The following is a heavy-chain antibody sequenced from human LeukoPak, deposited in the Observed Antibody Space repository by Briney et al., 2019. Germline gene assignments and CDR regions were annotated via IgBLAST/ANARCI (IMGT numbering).Heavy chain of an antibody. Sequence: GASVKVSCKASGGTFANYAISWVRQAPGQGLEWMGGIIPIFGTGHSAQKFQGRLTITADESTRTTYMELSSLRSEDTAVYYCAKGHDDFRQFDFWGQGNLVIVSS. D-gene: IGHD3-3*01. CDR3: AKGHDDFRQFDF. J-gene: IGHJ4*02. V-gene: IGHV1-69*13. CDR1: GGTFANYA. CDR2: IIPIFGTG.